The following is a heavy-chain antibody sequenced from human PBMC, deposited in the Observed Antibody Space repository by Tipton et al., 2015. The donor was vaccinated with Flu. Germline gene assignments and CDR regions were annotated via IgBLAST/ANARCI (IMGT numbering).Heavy chain of an antibody. CDR2: ISSRGYT. CDR3: ARDQITFEGGYYYYYMDV. V-gene: IGHV4-38-2*02. Sequence: GLVKPSETLSLTCAASGYSISSGFYWGWIRQPAGKGLEWIGRISSRGYTNDNPSLKSRVTMSVDTSMTQFSLKLSSVTAADTAVYYCARDQITFEGGYYYYYMDVWGKGTTVTVSS. J-gene: IGHJ6*03. D-gene: IGHD3-16*01. CDR1: GYSISSGFY.